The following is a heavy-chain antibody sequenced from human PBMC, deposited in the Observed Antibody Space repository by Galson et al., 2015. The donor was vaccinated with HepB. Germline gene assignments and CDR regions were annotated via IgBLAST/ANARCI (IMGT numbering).Heavy chain of an antibody. CDR2: ISYDGSNK. CDR1: GFTFSSYA. D-gene: IGHD2-15*01. Sequence: SLRLSCAASGFTFSSYAMHWVRQAPGKGLEWVAVISYDGSNKYYADSVKGRFTISRDNSKNTLYLQMNSLRAEDTAVYYCAREKGYCSGGSCYPYYYYGMDVWGQGTTVTVPS. V-gene: IGHV3-30-3*01. J-gene: IGHJ6*02. CDR3: AREKGYCSGGSCYPYYYYGMDV.